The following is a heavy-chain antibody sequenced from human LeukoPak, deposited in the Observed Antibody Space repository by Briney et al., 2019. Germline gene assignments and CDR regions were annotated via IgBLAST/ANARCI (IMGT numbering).Heavy chain of an antibody. J-gene: IGHJ5*02. CDR3: ARVKRFPTVWFDP. D-gene: IGHD3-10*01. V-gene: IGHV1-8*01. CDR2: MNPISGST. Sequence: ASVKVSCKASGYTFSSYDINWVRQAAGQGLEWMGWMNPISGSTGYAQKFQGRVTMTRDTSVTTAFMELSSLRSDDTAIYYCARVKRFPTVWFDPWGQGTLVTVSS. CDR1: GYTFSSYD.